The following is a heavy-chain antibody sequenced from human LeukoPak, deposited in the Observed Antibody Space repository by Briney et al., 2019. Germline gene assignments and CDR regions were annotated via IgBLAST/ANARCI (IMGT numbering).Heavy chain of an antibody. J-gene: IGHJ4*02. Sequence: GASVKASCKASGYTFTSYYMHWVRQAPGQGLEWMGIINPSGGSTSYAQKFQGRVTMTRDTSTSTVYMELSSLRSEDTAVYYCARGYCSSTSCYASFDYWGQGTLVTVSS. CDR1: GYTFTSYY. CDR3: ARGYCSSTSCYASFDY. D-gene: IGHD2-2*01. CDR2: INPSGGST. V-gene: IGHV1-46*01.